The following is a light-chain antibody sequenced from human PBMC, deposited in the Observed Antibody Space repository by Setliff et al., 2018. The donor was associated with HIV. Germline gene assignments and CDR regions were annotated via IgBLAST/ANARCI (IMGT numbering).Light chain of an antibody. Sequence: QSVLTQPPSASGTPGQRVTISCSGSSSNIGSNYVYWYQHLPGTAPKLLIYRNNQRPSGVPDRFSGSKSGTSASLAISGLQSEDEADYYCATWDDSLNGNVFGSGTKVTVL. J-gene: IGLJ1*01. CDR3: ATWDDSLNGNV. CDR2: RNN. V-gene: IGLV1-47*01. CDR1: SSNIGSNY.